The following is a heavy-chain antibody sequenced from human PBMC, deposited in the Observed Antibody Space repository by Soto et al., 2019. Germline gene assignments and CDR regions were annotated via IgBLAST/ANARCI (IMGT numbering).Heavy chain of an antibody. CDR1: GGSFSGNY. D-gene: IGHD1-26*01. CDR3: ARGLYSGNYLGFDY. Sequence: PSETLSLTCAVYGGSFSGNYWTWIRQPPGKGLEWIGESSHSGNIYYNPSLKSRVTISVDTSKNQFSLKLSSVTAADTAVYYCARGLYSGNYLGFDYWGQGALVTVSS. CDR2: SSHSGNI. J-gene: IGHJ4*02. V-gene: IGHV4-34*01.